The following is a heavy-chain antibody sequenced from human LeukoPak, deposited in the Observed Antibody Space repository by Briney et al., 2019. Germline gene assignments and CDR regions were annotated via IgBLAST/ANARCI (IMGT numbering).Heavy chain of an antibody. CDR3: ARHGAGQWLATYREFDY. V-gene: IGHV4-39*01. Sequence: PSETLSLTCTVSGGSISSSSYYWGWIRQPPGKGLEWFGSIYYSGSTYYNPYIKSRVTISVDTSKNQFSLKLSSVTAADTAVYYCARHGAGQWLATYREFDYWGKGTRVTVSS. D-gene: IGHD6-19*01. CDR2: IYYSGST. J-gene: IGHJ4*02. CDR1: GGSISSSSYY.